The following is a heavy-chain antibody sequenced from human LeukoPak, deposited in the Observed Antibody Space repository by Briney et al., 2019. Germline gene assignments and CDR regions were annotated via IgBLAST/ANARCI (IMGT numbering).Heavy chain of an antibody. V-gene: IGHV1-2*02. CDR3: AGGPYRYSSGWYFDY. CDR1: GYTFTGYY. Sequence: ASVKVSCKASGYTFTGYYMHWVRQAPGQGLEWMGWINPNSGGTNYAQKFQGRVTMTRDTSISTAYMELSRLRSDDTAVYYCAGGPYRYSSGWYFDYWGQGTLVTVSS. J-gene: IGHJ4*02. CDR2: INPNSGGT. D-gene: IGHD6-19*01.